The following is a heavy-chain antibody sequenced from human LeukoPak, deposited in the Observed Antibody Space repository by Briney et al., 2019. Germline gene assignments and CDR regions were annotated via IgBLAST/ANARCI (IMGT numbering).Heavy chain of an antibody. V-gene: IGHV3-48*01. CDR3: VDGGWDY. Sequence: GGSLRLSCAASGFTFSSYSMNWVRQAPGKGLEWVSYISSSSDTIYYADSVKGRFTISRDNAKNSLYLQMNSLRAEDTAVYYCVDGGWDYWGQGILVTVSS. D-gene: IGHD3/OR15-3a*01. CDR2: ISSSSDTI. J-gene: IGHJ4*01. CDR1: GFTFSSYS.